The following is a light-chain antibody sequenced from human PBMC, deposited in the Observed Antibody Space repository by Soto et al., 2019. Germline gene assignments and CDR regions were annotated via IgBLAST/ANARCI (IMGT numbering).Light chain of an antibody. CDR3: MHSIDWPWT. V-gene: IGKV2-30*01. J-gene: IGKJ1*01. CDR2: KVS. Sequence: DVVMTQSPLSLPVTLGQPASISCRSSQSLVDNDGNTYLNWFQQRPGQSPRRLIYKVSNRDSGVPDRFTGSGSGTDFTLEISRVEAEDVGMYYCMHSIDWPWTFGQGTKVDIK. CDR1: QSLVDNDGNTY.